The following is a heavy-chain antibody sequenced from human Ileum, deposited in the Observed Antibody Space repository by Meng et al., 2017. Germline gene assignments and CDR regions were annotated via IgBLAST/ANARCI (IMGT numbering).Heavy chain of an antibody. Sequence: LVESGGGLVKPGGSLRLSCAASGFTFSSYAMSWVRQAPGKGLEWVSIISGSGDSTSYADSVKGRFTISRDNSKNTLHLQMNSLRAEDTAVYYCAKLHSGYCTGSRCYFDYWGQGTLVTVSS. D-gene: IGHD2-8*02. CDR2: ISGSGDST. V-gene: IGHV3-23*04. J-gene: IGHJ4*02. CDR3: AKLHSGYCTGSRCYFDY. CDR1: GFTFSSYA.